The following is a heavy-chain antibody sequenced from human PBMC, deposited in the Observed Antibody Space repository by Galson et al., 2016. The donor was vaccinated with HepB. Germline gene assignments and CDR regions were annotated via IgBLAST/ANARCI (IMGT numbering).Heavy chain of an antibody. Sequence: SLRLSCAASDFSFRSYAMAWVRQAPGKGLEWVSTITCGAGTTFYADSVKGRFSISRDNSKNTLHLQITGLRAEDTAVYYCARAAGGVMGSYYFDYWGQGTPVTVSS. CDR2: ITCGAGTT. V-gene: IGHV3-23*01. J-gene: IGHJ4*02. CDR1: DFSFRSYA. D-gene: IGHD3-16*01. CDR3: ARAAGGVMGSYYFDY.